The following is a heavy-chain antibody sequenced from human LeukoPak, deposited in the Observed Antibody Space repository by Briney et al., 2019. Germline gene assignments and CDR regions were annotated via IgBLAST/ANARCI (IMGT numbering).Heavy chain of an antibody. CDR1: GYSFTSYW. CDR3: AGPSSAAGTGDAFDI. D-gene: IGHD6-13*01. J-gene: IGHJ3*02. V-gene: IGHV5-51*01. Sequence: LGESLKISWKGSGYSFTSYWIGWVRQMPGKGLEWMGIIYPGDSDTRYSPSFQGQVTISADKSISTAYLQWSSLKASDTAMYYCAGPSSAAGTGDAFDIWGQGTMVTVSS. CDR2: IYPGDSDT.